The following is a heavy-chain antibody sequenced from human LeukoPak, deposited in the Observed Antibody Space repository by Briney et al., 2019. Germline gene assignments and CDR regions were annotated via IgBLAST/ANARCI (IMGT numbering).Heavy chain of an antibody. D-gene: IGHD1-26*01. V-gene: IGHV4-39*01. Sequence: PSETLSLTCTVSGGSISSTSYYWGWIRQPPGKGLEWIGSIYYSGSPYYNPSLKSRVTISVDTSKNHFSLTLSSVTAADTAVYYCARQGSGNYLSPVNYWGQGTLVTVSS. J-gene: IGHJ4*02. CDR2: IYYSGSP. CDR3: ARQGSGNYLSPVNY. CDR1: GGSISSTSYY.